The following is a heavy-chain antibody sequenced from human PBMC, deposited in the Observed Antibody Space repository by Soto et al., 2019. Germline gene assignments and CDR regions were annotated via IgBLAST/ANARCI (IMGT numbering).Heavy chain of an antibody. CDR3: ARDSYFDNSGYYYDS. CDR1: NYSFTTYG. D-gene: IGHD3-22*01. V-gene: IGHV1-18*04. CDR2: ISPYSENT. J-gene: IGHJ4*02. Sequence: ASVKVSCKASNYSFTTYGVSWVRQAPGQGLEWMGWISPYSENTNYARKFQDRVTMTTDTSTNTAYIELKSLRYDDTAVYFCARDSYFDNSGYYYDSWGQGTLVTVSS.